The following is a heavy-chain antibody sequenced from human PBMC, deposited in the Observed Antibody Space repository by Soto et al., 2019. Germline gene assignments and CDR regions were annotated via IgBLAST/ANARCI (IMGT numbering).Heavy chain of an antibody. CDR2: INAGNGNT. CDR1: GYTFTSYA. J-gene: IGHJ4*02. V-gene: IGHV1-3*01. CDR3: ASGVAVAGTFFDY. D-gene: IGHD6-19*01. Sequence: ASVKVSCKASGYTFTSYAMHWVRQAPGQRLEWMGWINAGNGNTKYSRKFQGRVTITRDTSASTAYMELSSLRSEDTAVYYCASGVAVAGTFFDYWGQGTLVTVSS.